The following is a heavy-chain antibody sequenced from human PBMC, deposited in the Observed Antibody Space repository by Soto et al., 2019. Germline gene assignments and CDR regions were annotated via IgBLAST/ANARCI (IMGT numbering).Heavy chain of an antibody. CDR3: ARIGGGNYYDSSGYLY. CDR1: RYTFTCYY. CDR2: INPNSGGT. Sequence: ASVKDSCKDSRYTFTCYYMHWVRQAPGQGLEWMGWINPNSGGTNYAQKFQGRVTMTRDTSISTAYMELSRLRSDDTAVYYCARIGGGNYYDSSGYLYWGQGTLVTV. J-gene: IGHJ4*02. D-gene: IGHD3-22*01. V-gene: IGHV1-2*02.